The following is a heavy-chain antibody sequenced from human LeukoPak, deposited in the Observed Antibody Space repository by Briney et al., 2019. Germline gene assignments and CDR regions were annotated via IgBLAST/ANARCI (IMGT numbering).Heavy chain of an antibody. V-gene: IGHV3-30*02. D-gene: IGHD3-10*01. Sequence: GGSLRLSCAASGFTFSSYGMHWVRQAPGKGLEGVAFIRYDGSNKYYADSVKGGFTISRDNSKNTLYLQMTSLRAEDTAVYYCAKDLSYYGSGSLFDYWGQGTLVTVSS. CDR3: AKDLSYYGSGSLFDY. CDR1: GFTFSSYG. J-gene: IGHJ4*02. CDR2: IRYDGSNK.